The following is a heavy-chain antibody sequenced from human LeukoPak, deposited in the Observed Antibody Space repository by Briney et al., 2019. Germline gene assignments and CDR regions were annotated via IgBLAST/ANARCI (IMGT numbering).Heavy chain of an antibody. J-gene: IGHJ4*02. CDR1: GGTFSSYA. CDR2: IIPIFGTA. CDR3: AAEWEPGIFDY. D-gene: IGHD1-26*01. Sequence: ASVKVSCKASGGTFSSYAISWARQAPGQGLEWMGGIIPIFGTANYAQKFQGRVTITTDESTSTAYMELSSLRSEDTAVYYCAAEWEPGIFDYWGQGTLVTVSS. V-gene: IGHV1-69*05.